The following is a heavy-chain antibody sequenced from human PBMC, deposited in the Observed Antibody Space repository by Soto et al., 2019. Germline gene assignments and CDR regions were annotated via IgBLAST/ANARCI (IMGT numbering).Heavy chain of an antibody. CDR2: IYYSGST. CDR1: GGSISSSSYY. D-gene: IGHD2-2*02. Sequence: PSDTLSLTCTVSGGSISSSSYYWGWIRQPQGKGLEWIGSIYYSGSTYYNPSLKSRVTISVDTSKNQFSLKLSSVTAADTAVYYCARQGEGDCSTTSCYIAYYYYYMDVWGKGTTVTVSS. CDR3: ARQGEGDCSTTSCYIAYYYYYMDV. V-gene: IGHV4-39*01. J-gene: IGHJ6*03.